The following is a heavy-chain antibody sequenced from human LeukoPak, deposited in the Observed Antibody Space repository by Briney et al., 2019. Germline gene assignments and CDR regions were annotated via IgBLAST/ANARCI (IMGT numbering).Heavy chain of an antibody. CDR1: GFTFDDYA. CDR3: ARDGPQTGYMDV. CDR2: ISSSSSYI. V-gene: IGHV3-21*01. Sequence: GGSLRLSCAASGFTFDDYAMHWVRQAPGKGLEWVSSISSSSSYIYYADSVKGRFTISRDNAKNSLYLQMNSLRAEDTAVYYCARDGPQTGYMDVWGKGTTVTVSS. J-gene: IGHJ6*03.